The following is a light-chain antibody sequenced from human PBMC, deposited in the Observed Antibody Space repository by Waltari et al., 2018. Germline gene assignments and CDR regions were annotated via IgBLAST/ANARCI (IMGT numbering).Light chain of an antibody. J-gene: IGKJ1*01. CDR3: MQGTHWPWT. CDR2: KVS. Sequence: DVAMTQSPLSMHVTIGQPAAISCSSLQGLVSSDGNTYFNLFQQRPGQAPRRLLYKVSNRYSGVPDRFSCSGSGTDFTLRISRVEAEDVGVYYCMQGTHWPWTFGQGTKVEIK. CDR1: QGLVSSDGNTY. V-gene: IGKV2-30*01.